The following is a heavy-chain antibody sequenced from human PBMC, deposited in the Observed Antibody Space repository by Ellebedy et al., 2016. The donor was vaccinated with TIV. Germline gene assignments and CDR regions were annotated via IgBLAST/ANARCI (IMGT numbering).Heavy chain of an antibody. CDR2: IVSNGDST. J-gene: IGHJ4*02. CDR3: VKAWGD. Sequence: PGGSLRLSCAASGFTFSTYVMNWVRQAPGKGLEYISAIVSNGDSTYYANSVKGRFIISRDNSKNTLYLQMSSLRLEDTAVYYCVKAWGDWGQGTLVTVSS. D-gene: IGHD3-16*01. CDR1: GFTFSTYV. V-gene: IGHV3-64D*06.